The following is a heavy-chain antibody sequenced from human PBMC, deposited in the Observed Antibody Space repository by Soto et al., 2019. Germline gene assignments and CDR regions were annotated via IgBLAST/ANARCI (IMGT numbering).Heavy chain of an antibody. CDR3: AIVYCGGDCSPFDY. CDR2: INSDGSST. D-gene: IGHD2-21*02. Sequence: VQLVESGGGLVQPGGSLRLSCAASGFTFSSYWMQWVRQVPGKGPVWVSRINSDGSSTNYADSVKGRFTISRDNAKNTLYLQMNSLRAEDTAVYYCAIVYCGGDCSPFDYWGQGTLVTVSS. J-gene: IGHJ4*02. V-gene: IGHV3-74*01. CDR1: GFTFSSYW.